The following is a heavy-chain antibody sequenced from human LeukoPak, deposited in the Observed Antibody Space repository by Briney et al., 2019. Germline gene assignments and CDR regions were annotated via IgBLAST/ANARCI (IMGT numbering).Heavy chain of an antibody. D-gene: IGHD4-17*01. CDR3: ARITVTNDAFDI. Sequence: SETLSLTCAVYGGSFSGYYWSWIRQPPGKGPEWIGEINHSGSSNYNPSLKSRVTISVDTSKNQFSLKLSSVTAADTAVYYCARITVTNDAFDIWGQGTMVTVSS. CDR2: INHSGSS. V-gene: IGHV4-34*01. J-gene: IGHJ3*02. CDR1: GGSFSGYY.